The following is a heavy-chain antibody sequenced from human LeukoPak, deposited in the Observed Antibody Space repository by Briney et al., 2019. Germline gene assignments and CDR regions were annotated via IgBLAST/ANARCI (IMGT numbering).Heavy chain of an antibody. CDR1: GFTFSSYG. V-gene: IGHV3-33*01. CDR2: IWYDGSDK. Sequence: GGSLRPSCAASGFTFSSYGMHWVRQAPGKGLEWVAVIWYDGSDKYYADSVKGRFTISRDNSKNTLYLQMNSLRAEDTAVYYCARGLEQLLHWGQGTLVTVSS. J-gene: IGHJ4*02. CDR3: ARGLEQLLH. D-gene: IGHD6-6*01.